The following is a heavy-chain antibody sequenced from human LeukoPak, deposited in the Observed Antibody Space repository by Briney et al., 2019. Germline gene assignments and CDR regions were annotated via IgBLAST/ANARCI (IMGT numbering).Heavy chain of an antibody. D-gene: IGHD6-13*01. CDR3: ARVKAAAGTGGWFDP. V-gene: IGHV4-59*08. J-gene: IGHJ5*02. CDR2: MHYSGST. CDR1: GASISSYY. Sequence: KPSETLSLTCTVSGASISSYYWNWIRQPPGKGLEWIGYMHYSGSTYYNPSLKSRVTISVDTSKNQFSLKLSSVTAADTAVYYCARVKAAAGTGGWFDPWGQGTLVTVSS.